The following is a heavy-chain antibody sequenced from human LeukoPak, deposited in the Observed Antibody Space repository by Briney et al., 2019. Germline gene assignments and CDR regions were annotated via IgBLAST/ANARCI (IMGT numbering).Heavy chain of an antibody. V-gene: IGHV3-15*01. CDR2: INSQTDGGTT. CDR1: GFTFNNAW. CDR3: TTDHGVVVVAAINNAFDI. Sequence: GGSLRLSCAASGFTFNNAWMNWVRLAPGKGLEWVGRINSQTDGGTTDYSAPVRDRFTSSSDDSKNTLFMQMNSLKTEDTAVYYCTTDHGVVVVAAINNAFDIWGQGTMVTVSS. D-gene: IGHD2-15*01. J-gene: IGHJ3*02.